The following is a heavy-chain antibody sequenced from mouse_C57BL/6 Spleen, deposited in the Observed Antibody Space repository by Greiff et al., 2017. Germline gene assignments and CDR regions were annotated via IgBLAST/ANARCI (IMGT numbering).Heavy chain of an antibody. CDR1: GFTFSSYA. CDR2: ISDGGSYT. Sequence: KLVESGGGLVKPGGSLKLSCAASGFTFSSYAMSWVRQTPEKRLEWVATISDGGSYTYYPDNVKGRFTISRDNAKNNLYLQMSHLKSEDTAMYYCAYSNYYFDYWGQGTTLTVSS. J-gene: IGHJ2*01. V-gene: IGHV5-4*03. D-gene: IGHD2-5*01. CDR3: AYSNYYFDY.